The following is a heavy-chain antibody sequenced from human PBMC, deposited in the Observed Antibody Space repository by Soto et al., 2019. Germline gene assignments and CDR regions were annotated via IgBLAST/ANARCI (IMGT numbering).Heavy chain of an antibody. Sequence: SETLSLTCTVSGGSISSSSYYWGWIRQPPGKGLEWIGSIYYSGSTYYNPSLKSRVTISVDTSKNQFSLKLSSVTAADTVLYYCARRAVLRFLEWFFDYWGQGTLVTVSS. CDR3: ARRAVLRFLEWFFDY. D-gene: IGHD3-3*01. CDR1: GGSISSSSYY. V-gene: IGHV4-39*01. J-gene: IGHJ4*02. CDR2: IYYSGST.